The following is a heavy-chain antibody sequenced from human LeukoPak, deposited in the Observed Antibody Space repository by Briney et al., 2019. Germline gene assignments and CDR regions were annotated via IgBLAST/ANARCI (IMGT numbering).Heavy chain of an antibody. CDR2: IDPSGGNT. CDR3: ARATNFYYYYGMDV. V-gene: IGHV1-46*01. D-gene: IGHD1-26*01. CDR1: GYTFATHF. Sequence: ASVKVSCKASGYTFATHFIHWVRQAPGQGLEWMGIIDPSGGNTIYAQTFQGRVTMTSDTSTSTVYMELSSLRSEDTAVYYCARATNFYYYYGMDVWGQGTTVTVSS. J-gene: IGHJ6*02.